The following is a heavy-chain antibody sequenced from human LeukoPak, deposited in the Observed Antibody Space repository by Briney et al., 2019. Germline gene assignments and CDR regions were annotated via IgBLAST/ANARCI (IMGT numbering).Heavy chain of an antibody. V-gene: IGHV3-23*01. CDR2: IFGSGGST. CDR3: AKTTTGYGSGRFPGWPVDY. Sequence: GGSLRLSCAASGFTFSSYAMYWVRQAPGKGLEWVSGIFGSGGSTHYADSVKGRFTISRDNSKNTVYLQMNSLRAEDTAVYYCAKTTTGYGSGRFPGWPVDYWGQGTLVTVSS. D-gene: IGHD6-19*01. CDR1: GFTFSSYA. J-gene: IGHJ4*02.